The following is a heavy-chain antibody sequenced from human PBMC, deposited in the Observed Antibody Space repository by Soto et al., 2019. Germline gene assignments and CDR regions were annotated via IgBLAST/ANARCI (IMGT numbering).Heavy chain of an antibody. CDR3: ARVRFGEWGYAMDV. D-gene: IGHD3-10*01. CDR2: ISSSGSSI. J-gene: IGHJ6*02. V-gene: IGHV3-11*01. CDR1: GLTFSDCY. Sequence: QVQRVESGGGLVKPGGSLRLSCAASGLTFSDCYMNWIRQAPGKGLERVSYISSSGSSINYAGSVKGRFTISRDNAKNSPYLQMNSLRAEDTAMYYCARVRFGEWGYAMDVWGQGTTVTVSS.